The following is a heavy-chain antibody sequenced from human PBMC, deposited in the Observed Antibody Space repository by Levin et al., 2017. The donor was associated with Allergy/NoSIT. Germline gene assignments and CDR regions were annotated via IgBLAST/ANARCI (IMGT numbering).Heavy chain of an antibody. D-gene: IGHD2-2*01. J-gene: IGHJ1*01. Sequence: PGGSLRLSCAASGFTFSSYAMSWVRQAPGKGLEWVSAISGSGGSTYYADSVKGRFTISRDNSKNTLYLQMNSLRAEDTAVYYCAKDRQVVVPAAMTEYFQHWGQGTLVTVSS. CDR3: AKDRQVVVPAAMTEYFQH. CDR2: ISGSGGST. V-gene: IGHV3-23*01. CDR1: GFTFSSYA.